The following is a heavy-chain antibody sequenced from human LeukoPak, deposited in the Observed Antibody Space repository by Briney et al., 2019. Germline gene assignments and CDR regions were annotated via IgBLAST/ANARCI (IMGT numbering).Heavy chain of an antibody. D-gene: IGHD3-22*01. CDR1: GGSISSSSYY. V-gene: IGHV4-39*01. Sequence: SETLSLTCTVSGGSISSSSYYWGWIRQPPGKGLEWIGSIYYSGSTYYNPSLKSRVTISVDTSKSQFSLKLSSVTAADTAVYYCARSARVYYYDSSGYSWFDPWGQGTLVTASS. J-gene: IGHJ5*02. CDR3: ARSARVYYYDSSGYSWFDP. CDR2: IYYSGST.